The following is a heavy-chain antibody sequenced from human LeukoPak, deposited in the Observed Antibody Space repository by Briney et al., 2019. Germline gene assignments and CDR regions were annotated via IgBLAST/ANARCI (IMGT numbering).Heavy chain of an antibody. CDR2: ISWNSGSI. CDR3: AKVSTVVIPNDAFDI. J-gene: IGHJ3*02. D-gene: IGHD4-23*01. CDR1: GFTFDDYA. Sequence: HTGGSLRLSCAASGFTFDDYAMHWVRQAPGKGLEWVSGISWNSGSIGYADSVKGRFTISRDNAKNSLYLQMNSLRAEDTALYCCAKVSTVVIPNDAFDIWGQGTMVTVSS. V-gene: IGHV3-9*01.